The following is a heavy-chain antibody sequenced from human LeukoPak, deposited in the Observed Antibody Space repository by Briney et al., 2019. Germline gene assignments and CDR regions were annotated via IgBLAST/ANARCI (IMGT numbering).Heavy chain of an antibody. D-gene: IGHD5-18*01. Sequence: SVKVSCKASGGTFSSYAISWVRQAPGQGLEWMGGIIPIFGTANYAQKFQGRVTTTTDESTSTAYMELSSLRSEDTAVYYCAHGSYGPGSFDYWGQGTLVTVSS. CDR3: AHGSYGPGSFDY. V-gene: IGHV1-69*05. CDR2: IIPIFGTA. CDR1: GGTFSSYA. J-gene: IGHJ4*02.